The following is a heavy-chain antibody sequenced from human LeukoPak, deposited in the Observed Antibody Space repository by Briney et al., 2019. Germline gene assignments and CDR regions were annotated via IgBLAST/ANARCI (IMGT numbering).Heavy chain of an antibody. Sequence: GGSLRLSCAASGFTFSSYWMHWVRQAPGKGLVWVSRINTDGSSTSYADSVKGRFTISRDNAKNTLYLQMNSLRAEDTAVYYCPPIYGDYARDYWGQGTLVTVSS. CDR1: GFTFSSYW. V-gene: IGHV3-74*01. CDR2: INTDGSST. D-gene: IGHD4-17*01. J-gene: IGHJ4*02. CDR3: PPIYGDYARDY.